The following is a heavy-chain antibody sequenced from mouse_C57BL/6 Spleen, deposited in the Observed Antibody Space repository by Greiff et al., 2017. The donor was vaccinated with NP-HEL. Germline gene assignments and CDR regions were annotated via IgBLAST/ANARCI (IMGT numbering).Heavy chain of an antibody. V-gene: IGHV1-81*01. D-gene: IGHD2-5*01. CDR1: GYTFTSYG. Sequence: QVHVKQSGAELARPGASVKLSCKASGYTFTSYGISWVKQRTGQGLEWIGEIYPRSGNTYYNEKFKGKATLTADKSSSTAYMELRSLTSEDSAVYFCAHYSNYEFAYWGQGTLVTVSA. CDR3: AHYSNYEFAY. J-gene: IGHJ3*01. CDR2: IYPRSGNT.